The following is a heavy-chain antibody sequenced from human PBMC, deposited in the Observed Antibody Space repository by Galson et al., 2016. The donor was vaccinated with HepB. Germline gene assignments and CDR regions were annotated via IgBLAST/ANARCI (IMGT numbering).Heavy chain of an antibody. CDR1: GYRSTSYW. CDR3: ARGRTTLVRGVYSSRNWYFEL. Sequence: QSGAEVKKPGESLKISCQAFGYRSTSYWIGWVRQMPGKGLEWMGIIYPGDSDTRYSPSFQGQVTISADKSINTAYLQWRSPKASDIAMYYCARGRTTLVRGVYSSRNWYFELWGRGTLVTVSS. CDR2: IYPGDSDT. V-gene: IGHV5-51*01. D-gene: IGHD3-10*01. J-gene: IGHJ2*01.